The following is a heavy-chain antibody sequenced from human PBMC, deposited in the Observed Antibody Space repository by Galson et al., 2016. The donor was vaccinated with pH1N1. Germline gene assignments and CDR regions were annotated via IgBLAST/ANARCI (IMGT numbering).Heavy chain of an antibody. CDR2: MHPGGST. CDR3: ARRKPNFAPHVIDF. V-gene: IGHV4-34*01. D-gene: IGHD3-9*01. Sequence: ETLSLTCAVYGGSLSGTYWGWIRQSPGKGLEWIGEMHPGGSTNYNPSHKSRVSRFVDTSKNHFPLKLSSLPAADTALYFCARRKPNFAPHVIDFWGQGALVTVSS. CDR1: GGSLSGTY. J-gene: IGHJ4*02.